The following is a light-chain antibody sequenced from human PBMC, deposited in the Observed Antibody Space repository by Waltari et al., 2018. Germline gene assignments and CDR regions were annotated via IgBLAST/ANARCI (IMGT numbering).Light chain of an antibody. CDR1: QDISNY. CDR3: QQFYNYPWT. Sequence: DIQMTQSPSSLSASVGDRVTITCQASQDISNYLNWYQQKPGKAPKLLIYGASTLQSGVPSRFSGSGSGTDFTLTINCLQSEDFATYYCQQFYNYPWTFGQGTKVEIK. J-gene: IGKJ1*01. CDR2: GAS. V-gene: IGKV1-9*01.